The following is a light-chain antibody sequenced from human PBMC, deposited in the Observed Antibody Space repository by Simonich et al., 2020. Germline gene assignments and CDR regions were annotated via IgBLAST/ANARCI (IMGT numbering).Light chain of an antibody. J-gene: IGKJ3*01. V-gene: IGKV3-20*01. CDR3: QQYGSSLFT. CDR2: GAS. CDR1: QSVSSSY. Sequence: EIVLTQSPGTLSLSPGEKATLSCRASQSVSSSYLAWYQQKPGQAPRLLIYGASSRAAGIPARFSGSGSGTDFTLTISRLEPEYFAVYYCQQYGSSLFTFGPGTKVDIK.